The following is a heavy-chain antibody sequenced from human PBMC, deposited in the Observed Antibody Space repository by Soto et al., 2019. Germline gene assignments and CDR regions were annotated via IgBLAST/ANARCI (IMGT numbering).Heavy chain of an antibody. Sequence: ASVKVSCKASGYTFTSYGISWVRQAPGQGLEWTGWISAYNGNTNYAQKLQGRVTMTTDTSTSTAYMELRSLRSDDTAVYYCARGPQYYDFWSGPNPLSLPYYYYYMDGWGKGTTVTVSS. CDR2: ISAYNGNT. CDR3: ARGPQYYDFWSGPNPLSLPYYYYYMDG. V-gene: IGHV1-18*01. J-gene: IGHJ6*03. CDR1: GYTFTSYG. D-gene: IGHD3-3*01.